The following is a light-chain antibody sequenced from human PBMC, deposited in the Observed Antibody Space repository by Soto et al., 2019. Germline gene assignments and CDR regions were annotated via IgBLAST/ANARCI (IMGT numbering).Light chain of an antibody. CDR3: SSYTSSGTLYV. Sequence: QAVLTQPASVSGSPGQSITISCTGTSSDIGGYKYVPWYQQHPGKAPKLMIYEVTYRPSGVSDRFSGSKSGNTASLTVSGLQAEDEADYYCSSYTSSGTLYVFGTGTKVTVL. CDR1: SSDIGGYKY. V-gene: IGLV2-14*01. CDR2: EVT. J-gene: IGLJ1*01.